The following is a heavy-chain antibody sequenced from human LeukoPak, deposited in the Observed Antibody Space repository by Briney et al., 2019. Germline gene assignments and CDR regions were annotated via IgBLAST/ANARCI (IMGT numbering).Heavy chain of an antibody. CDR2: IWYDGSNK. V-gene: IGHV3-33*01. CDR1: GFTFSGYG. D-gene: IGHD2-21*02. CDR3: ARVASVTGAFDI. Sequence: GRSLRLSCAASGFTFSGYGMHWVRQAPGKGLEWVAVIWYDGSNKYYADSVKGRFTISRDNSKNTLYLQMNSLRAEDTAVYYCARVASVTGAFDIWGQGTMVTVSS. J-gene: IGHJ3*02.